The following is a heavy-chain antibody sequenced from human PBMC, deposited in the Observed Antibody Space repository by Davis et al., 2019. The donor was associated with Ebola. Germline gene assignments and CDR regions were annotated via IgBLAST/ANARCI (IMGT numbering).Heavy chain of an antibody. CDR3: ATEAYDSSGYPDY. J-gene: IGHJ4*02. CDR1: GGTFSSYA. V-gene: IGHV1-69*04. Sequence: AASVKVSCKASGGTFSSYAISWVRQAPGQGLEWMGRIIPILGIPNYAQKFQGRVTMTEDTSTDTAYMELSSLRSEDTAVYYCATEAYDSSGYPDYWGQGTLVTVSS. CDR2: IIPILGIP. D-gene: IGHD3-22*01.